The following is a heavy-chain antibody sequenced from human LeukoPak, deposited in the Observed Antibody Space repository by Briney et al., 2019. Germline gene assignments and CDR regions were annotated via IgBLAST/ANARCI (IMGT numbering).Heavy chain of an antibody. V-gene: IGHV3-11*04. D-gene: IGHD1-20*01. CDR2: ISPSGSTI. CDR1: GFTFSDNY. J-gene: IGHJ4*02. Sequence: PGGSLRLPCAASGFTFSDNYLSWLRQAPGQGLEWISYISPSGSTIYYADSVKGRFTISRDNAKNSLYLQMNSLRAEDTALYHCVTYAYWGQGTLVTVSS. CDR3: VTYAY.